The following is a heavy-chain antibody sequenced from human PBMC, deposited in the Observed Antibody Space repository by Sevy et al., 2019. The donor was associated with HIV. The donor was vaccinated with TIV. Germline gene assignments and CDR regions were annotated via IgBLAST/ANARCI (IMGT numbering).Heavy chain of an antibody. CDR2: INHSGST. D-gene: IGHD6-6*01. CDR3: ARISIAARPGSDWFDP. Sequence: SETLSLTCAVYGGSFSGYYWSWIRQPPGKGLEWIGEINHSGSTNYNPSLKSRVTISVDTSKNQFSLKLSSVTAADTAVYYCARISIAARPGSDWFDPWGQGTLVTVSS. V-gene: IGHV4-34*01. CDR1: GGSFSGYY. J-gene: IGHJ5*02.